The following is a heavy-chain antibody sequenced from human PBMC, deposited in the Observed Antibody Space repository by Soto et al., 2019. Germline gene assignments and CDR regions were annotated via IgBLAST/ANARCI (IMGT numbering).Heavy chain of an antibody. Sequence: QVTLKESGPVLVKPTETLTLTCTVSGFSLSNAMVGESWIRQSPGKALEWLAHILSSGEKSYSTSLKSRVTISKDTSRSQVVLTMTRMDPVDTATYYCARISQYAYDFDYWGQGTLVTVSS. V-gene: IGHV2-26*01. CDR1: GFSLSNAMVG. CDR2: ILSSGEK. D-gene: IGHD2-2*01. J-gene: IGHJ4*02. CDR3: ARISQYAYDFDY.